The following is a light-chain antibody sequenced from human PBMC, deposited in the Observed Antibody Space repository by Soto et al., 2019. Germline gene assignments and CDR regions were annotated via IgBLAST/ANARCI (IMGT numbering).Light chain of an antibody. CDR3: QAWGAGIQV. V-gene: IGLV4-69*01. Sequence: QPVLTQSPSASASLGASVKLTCTLSSGHNNHAIAWHQQQPEKGPRYLMKLNSDGSHNKGDGIPDRFSGSSSGAERYLTISCLQSEDEAYYYCQAWGAGIQVFGGGTKVTVL. CDR1: SGHNNHA. CDR2: LNSDGSH. J-gene: IGLJ2*01.